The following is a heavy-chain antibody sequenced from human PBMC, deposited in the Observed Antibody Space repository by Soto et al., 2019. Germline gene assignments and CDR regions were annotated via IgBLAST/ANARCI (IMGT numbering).Heavy chain of an antibody. CDR2: IYPGNSNV. CDR3: ARLYVRGSPWGFNP. V-gene: IGHV5-51*01. D-gene: IGHD7-27*01. J-gene: IGHJ5*02. Sequence: EVHLMQSGAEVKKSGESREIACKASGYTFSDYWLGWVRLLPGKGLELMGMIYPGNSNVMYSPTFRGQVTISADKSKKTSYLQWSSLKSSDTGIYYCARLYVRGSPWGFNPWGQGTRVTVSP. CDR1: GYTFSDYW.